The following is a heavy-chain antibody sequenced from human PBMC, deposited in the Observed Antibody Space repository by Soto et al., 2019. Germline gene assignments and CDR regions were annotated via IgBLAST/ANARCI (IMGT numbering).Heavy chain of an antibody. CDR2: IYYSGST. J-gene: IGHJ6*02. V-gene: IGHV4-61*05. Sequence: SETLSLTCTVSGGSSSSSSCYWGWMCQPQGKGLEWIGYIYYSGSTSYNPSLKSRVTISVDTSKNQFSLKLSSVTAADTAVYYCARVSMVRGITYYYYYYGMDVWGRGTTVTV. CDR3: ARVSMVRGITYYYYYYGMDV. CDR1: GGSSSSSSCY. D-gene: IGHD3-10*01.